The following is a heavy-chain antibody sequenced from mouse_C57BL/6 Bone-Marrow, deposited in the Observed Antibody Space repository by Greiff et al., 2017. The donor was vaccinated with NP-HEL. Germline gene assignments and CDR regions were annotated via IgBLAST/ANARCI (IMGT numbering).Heavy chain of an antibody. CDR3: ARWGYYYGSSP. V-gene: IGHV1-69*01. J-gene: IGHJ3*01. Sequence: VQLQQPGAELVMPGASVKLSCKASGYTFTSYWMPWVKQRPGQGLEWIGELDPSDSYPNYNQKFKGTSTLTLDKSSSTAYMQLSSLTSEDSAVYYCARWGYYYGSSPWGQGTLVTVSA. CDR2: LDPSDSYP. D-gene: IGHD1-1*01. CDR1: GYTFTSYW.